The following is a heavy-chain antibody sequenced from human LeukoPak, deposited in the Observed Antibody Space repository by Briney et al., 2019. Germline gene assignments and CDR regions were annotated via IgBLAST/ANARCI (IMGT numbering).Heavy chain of an antibody. Sequence: SETLSLTCAVYGGSFSGYYWSWIRQPPGKGLEWIGEINHSGSTNYNPSLKSRVTISVDTSKNQFSLKLSSVTAADTAVYYCARHGYQPYSFDYWGQGTLVTVSS. D-gene: IGHD2-15*01. CDR2: INHSGST. CDR3: ARHGYQPYSFDY. J-gene: IGHJ4*02. V-gene: IGHV4-34*01. CDR1: GGSFSGYY.